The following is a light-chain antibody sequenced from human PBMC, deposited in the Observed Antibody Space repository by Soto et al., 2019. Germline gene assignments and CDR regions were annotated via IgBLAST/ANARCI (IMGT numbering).Light chain of an antibody. V-gene: IGKV3-20*01. CDR3: QQYDSSFT. CDR2: GAS. CDR1: QHVTTTY. J-gene: IGKJ4*01. Sequence: IVLTQSPATLSLSPGERVTLSCTASQHVTTTYIAWYQQKFGQAPRLLIYGASTRATGTPDRFTGGGFGTDFTLTISRVEPEDFPVYYCQQYDSSFTFGGGTKVEMK.